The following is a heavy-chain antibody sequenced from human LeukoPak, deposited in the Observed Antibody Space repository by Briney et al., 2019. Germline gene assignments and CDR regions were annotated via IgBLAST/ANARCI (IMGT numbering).Heavy chain of an antibody. CDR1: GFTFSSYS. V-gene: IGHV3-21*01. D-gene: IGHD4-17*01. CDR3: ARGTVPSDYYYGMDV. J-gene: IGHJ6*02. CDR2: ISSSSSYI. Sequence: PGGSLRLSCAASGFTFSSYSMNRVRQAPGKGLEWVSSISSSSSYIYYADSVKGRFTISRDNAKNSLYLQMNSLRAEDTAVYYCARGTVPSDYYYGMDVRGQGTTVTVSS.